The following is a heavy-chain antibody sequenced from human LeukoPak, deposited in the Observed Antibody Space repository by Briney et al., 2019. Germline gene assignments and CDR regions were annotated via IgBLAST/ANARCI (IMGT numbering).Heavy chain of an antibody. CDR1: GGSISSSSYY. CDR3: ASFSSSWYGWGYYYGMDV. J-gene: IGHJ6*02. CDR2: IYYSGST. D-gene: IGHD6-13*01. V-gene: IGHV4-39*01. Sequence: SETLSLTCTVSGGSISSSSYYWGWIRQPPGKGLEWIGSIYYSGSTYYNPSLKSRVTISVDTSKNQFSLKLSSVTAADTAVYYCASFSSSWYGWGYYYGMDVWGQGTTVTVSS.